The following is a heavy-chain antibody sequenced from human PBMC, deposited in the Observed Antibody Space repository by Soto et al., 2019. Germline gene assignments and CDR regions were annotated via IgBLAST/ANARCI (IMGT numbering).Heavy chain of an antibody. Sequence: EVQLVESGGGLVQPGGSLKLSCAASGFTSSGSAMHWVRQASGKGLEWVGRIRSKANSYATAYAASVKGRFTISRDDSKNTAYLQMNSLKTEDTAVYYGTRRLSGYDHCFDYCGQGTLVTVSS. CDR3: TRRLSGYDHCFDY. V-gene: IGHV3-73*01. D-gene: IGHD5-12*01. J-gene: IGHJ4*02. CDR1: GFTSSGSA. CDR2: IRSKANSYAT.